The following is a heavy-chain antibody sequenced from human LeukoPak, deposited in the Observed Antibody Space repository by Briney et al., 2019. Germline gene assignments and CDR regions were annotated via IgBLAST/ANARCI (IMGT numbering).Heavy chain of an antibody. D-gene: IGHD3-22*01. CDR1: GGSISSYY. V-gene: IGHV4-59*01. CDR2: IYYSGST. J-gene: IGHJ4*02. Sequence: SETLSLTCTVSGGSISSYYWSWIRQPPGKGLEWIGYIYYSGSTNYNPSLKSRVTISVDTSKNRFSLKLSSVTAADTAVYYCARGVVIEYYDSSGYYYYFDYWGQGTLVTVSS. CDR3: ARGVVIEYYDSSGYYYYFDY.